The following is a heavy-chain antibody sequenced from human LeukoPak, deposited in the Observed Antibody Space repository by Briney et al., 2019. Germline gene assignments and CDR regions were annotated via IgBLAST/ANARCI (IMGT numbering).Heavy chain of an antibody. CDR1: GFTFSSYA. V-gene: IGHV3-23*01. J-gene: IGHJ4*02. Sequence: GGSLRLSCAASGFTFSSYAMSWVRQAPGKGLEWVSAISGSGGSTYYADSVQGRFTISRDNSKNTLYLQMNSLRAEDTAVYYCAKAEWELLIVFDYWGQGTLVTVSS. D-gene: IGHD3-22*01. CDR3: AKAEWELLIVFDY. CDR2: ISGSGGST.